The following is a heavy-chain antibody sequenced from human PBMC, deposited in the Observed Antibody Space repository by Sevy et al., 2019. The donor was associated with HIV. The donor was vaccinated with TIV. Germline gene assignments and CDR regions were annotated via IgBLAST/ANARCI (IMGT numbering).Heavy chain of an antibody. Sequence: GGSLRLSCAASGFTLSSSVINWVRQAPGKGLEWVSSISGTGSTIYYADSVKGRFTISRDNAKNSLYLQMHSLRDEDTAVYYCARSDYGDYVGWFDPWGQGTLVTVSS. CDR1: GFTLSSSV. CDR2: ISGTGSTI. D-gene: IGHD4-17*01. V-gene: IGHV3-48*02. J-gene: IGHJ5*02. CDR3: ARSDYGDYVGWFDP.